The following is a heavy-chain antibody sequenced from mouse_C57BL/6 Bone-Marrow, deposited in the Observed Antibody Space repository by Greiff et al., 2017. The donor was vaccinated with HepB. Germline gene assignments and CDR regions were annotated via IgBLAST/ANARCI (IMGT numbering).Heavy chain of an antibody. D-gene: IGHD2-4*01. Sequence: QVQLQQPGAELVKPGASVKMSCKASGYTFTSYWITWVKQRPGQGLEWIGYIYPGSGSTNYNEKFKSKATLTVDTSSSTAYMQLSSLTSEDSAVYYCVYDYDVYWYVDVWGTGTTVPVSS. V-gene: IGHV1-55*01. J-gene: IGHJ1*03. CDR2: IYPGSGST. CDR3: VYDYDVYWYVDV. CDR1: GYTFTSYW.